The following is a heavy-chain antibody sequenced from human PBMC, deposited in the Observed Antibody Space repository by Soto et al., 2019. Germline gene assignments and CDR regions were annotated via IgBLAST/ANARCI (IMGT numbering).Heavy chain of an antibody. Sequence: EVQLVESGGGLVQPGGSLRLSCAASGFTVSSNYMSWVRQAPGKGLEWVSVIYSGGRTYYADSVKGRFTISRDNSKNTLYLQMNTLRVEDTAVYYCASAETGNYWSFDLWGRGTLVTVSS. J-gene: IGHJ2*01. V-gene: IGHV3-66*01. CDR2: IYSGGRT. CDR3: ASAETGNYWSFDL. CDR1: GFTVSSNY. D-gene: IGHD7-27*01.